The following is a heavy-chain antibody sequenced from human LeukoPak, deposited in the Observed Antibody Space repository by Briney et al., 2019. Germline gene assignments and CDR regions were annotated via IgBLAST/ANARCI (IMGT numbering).Heavy chain of an antibody. CDR2: IYYSGST. CDR1: GGSISSGGYY. CDR3: ARVPYDSSGYRFDF. D-gene: IGHD3-22*01. V-gene: IGHV4-31*03. J-gene: IGHJ4*02. Sequence: SETLSLTCTVSGGSISSGGYYWSWIRQHPGKGLEWIGYIYYSGSTYYKPSLKSRVTISVDTSKNQFSLKLSSVTAADTAVYYCARVPYDSSGYRFDFWGQGTLVTVSS.